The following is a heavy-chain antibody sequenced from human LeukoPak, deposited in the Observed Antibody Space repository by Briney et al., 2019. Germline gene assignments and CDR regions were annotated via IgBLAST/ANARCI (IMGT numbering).Heavy chain of an antibody. J-gene: IGHJ6*03. Sequence: ASVKVSCKASGGTFSSYAISWVRQAPGQGLEWMGGIIPIFGTANYAQKFQGRVMITADEFTSTVYMELSSLRSEDTAVYYCARSPRREERFLDYNYYMDVWGKGTTVTVSS. CDR3: ARSPRREERFLDYNYYMDV. D-gene: IGHD3-3*01. CDR1: GGTFSSYA. V-gene: IGHV1-69*13. CDR2: IIPIFGTA.